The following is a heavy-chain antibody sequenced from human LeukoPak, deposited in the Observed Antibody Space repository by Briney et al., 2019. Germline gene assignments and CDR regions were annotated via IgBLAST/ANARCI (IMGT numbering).Heavy chain of an antibody. Sequence: ASVKVSCKASGYTFTSYYMHWVRQAPGQGLEWMGIINPSGGSTSYAQKFQGRVTMTRDTSTSTVYVELSSLGSEDTAVYYCARDRIVVVPAAIKVPGRGNWFDPWGQGTLVTVSS. D-gene: IGHD2-2*02. CDR2: INPSGGST. CDR1: GYTFTSYY. CDR3: ARDRIVVVPAAIKVPGRGNWFDP. V-gene: IGHV1-46*03. J-gene: IGHJ5*02.